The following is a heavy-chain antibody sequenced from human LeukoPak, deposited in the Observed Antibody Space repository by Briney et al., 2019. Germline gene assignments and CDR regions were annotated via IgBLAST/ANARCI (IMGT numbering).Heavy chain of an antibody. V-gene: IGHV3-23*01. Sequence: TGGSLRLSCAGSGFTFHSYGMSWVRQAPGKGLEWVSSISGYGDYTYNADSVQGRFTISRDNSKNTLYLQMNSLRAEDAAIYYCATSPDIEASGTLYYLDYWGQGTLVTVSS. CDR2: ISGYGDYT. D-gene: IGHD1-14*01. CDR3: ATSPDIEASGTLYYLDY. J-gene: IGHJ4*02. CDR1: GFTFHSYG.